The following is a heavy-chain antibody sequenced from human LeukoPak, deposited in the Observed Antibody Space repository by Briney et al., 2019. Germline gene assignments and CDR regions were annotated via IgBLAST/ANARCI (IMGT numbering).Heavy chain of an antibody. CDR2: INPNSGGT. Sequence: ASVKVSCKASGYTFTGYYMHWVRQAPGQGLEWMGWINPNSGGTNYPQKFQGRVTMTRDTSISTAYMELSRLRSDDTAVYYCARAFKRYYFDYWGQGTLVTVSS. V-gene: IGHV1-2*02. CDR1: GYTFTGYY. CDR3: ARAFKRYYFDY. J-gene: IGHJ4*02.